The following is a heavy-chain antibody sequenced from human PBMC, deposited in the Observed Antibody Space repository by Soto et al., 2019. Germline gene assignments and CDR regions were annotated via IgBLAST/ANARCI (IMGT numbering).Heavy chain of an antibody. CDR1: GFTFINYA. Sequence: QVQLVQSGAEVKKPGASLKVSCKASGFTFINYAISWVRQAPGQGLDGMGWIGVLNGNTNYAQNLQDRVTRTTVTTTSTAYMELRRLRSDDAAVYYCARDTQDGGRWYFYGIDVWGQGNTVTVS. D-gene: IGHD2-15*01. V-gene: IGHV1-18*01. CDR2: IGVLNGNT. J-gene: IGHJ6*02. CDR3: ARDTQDGGRWYFYGIDV.